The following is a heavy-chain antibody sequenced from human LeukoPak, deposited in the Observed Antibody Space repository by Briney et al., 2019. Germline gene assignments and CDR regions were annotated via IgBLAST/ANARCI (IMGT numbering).Heavy chain of an antibody. D-gene: IGHD7-27*01. CDR3: ARGSLGSNDY. V-gene: IGHV3-30-3*01. CDR2: ISYDGSNK. J-gene: IGHJ4*02. CDR1: GFTFSSYA. Sequence: GGSLRLSCAASGFTFSSYAMHWVRQAPGKGLEWVAVISYDGSNKYYADSVKGRFTISRDNSKNTLYLQMNSLRAEDTAVYYCARGSLGSNDYWGQGTLVTVSS.